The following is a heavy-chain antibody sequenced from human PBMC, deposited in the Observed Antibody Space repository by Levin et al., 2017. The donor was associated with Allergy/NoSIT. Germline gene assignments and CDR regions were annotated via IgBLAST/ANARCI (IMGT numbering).Heavy chain of an antibody. Sequence: ASVKVSCKASGYTFTSYGISWVRQAPGQGLEWMGWISAYNGNTNYAQKLQGRVTMTTDTSTSTAYMELRSLRSDYTAVYYCARDPRIAAAGTPPLFDSWGQGTLVTVSS. J-gene: IGHJ4*02. CDR2: ISAYNGNT. CDR1: GYTFTSYG. V-gene: IGHV1-18*01. D-gene: IGHD6-13*01. CDR3: ARDPRIAAAGTPPLFDS.